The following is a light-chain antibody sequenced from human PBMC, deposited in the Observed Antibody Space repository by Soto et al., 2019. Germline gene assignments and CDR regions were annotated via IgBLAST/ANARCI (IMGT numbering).Light chain of an antibody. Sequence: QSVLTQPASVSGSPGQSITISCTGTSSDVGGFNYVSWYQQHPGKAPKLMIYDVTNWPSGVSYRFSGSKSGNTASLTISGLKAEDEADYYCNSYTSSSTYVFGTGTKLTVL. V-gene: IGLV2-14*03. CDR2: DVT. J-gene: IGLJ1*01. CDR3: NSYTSSSTYV. CDR1: SSDVGGFNY.